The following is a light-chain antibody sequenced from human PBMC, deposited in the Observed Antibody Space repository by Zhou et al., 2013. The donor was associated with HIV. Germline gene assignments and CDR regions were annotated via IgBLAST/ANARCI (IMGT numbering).Light chain of an antibody. Sequence: EFVLTQSPGTLSLSPGERATLSCRTSQSVTSNFLAWYQQKPGQAPRLLIYGTSRRAAGTPDRFSGSGSGTDFNLTISGLEPEDFAVYYCQQYGGSPMYTFGQGTKLEI. CDR3: QQYGGSPMYT. CDR2: GTS. CDR1: QSVTSNF. V-gene: IGKV3-20*01. J-gene: IGKJ2*01.